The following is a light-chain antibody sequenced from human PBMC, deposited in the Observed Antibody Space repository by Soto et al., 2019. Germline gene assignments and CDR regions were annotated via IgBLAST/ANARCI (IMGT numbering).Light chain of an antibody. V-gene: IGKV1-5*01. CDR2: DAY. CDR1: QSISSW. J-gene: IGKJ1*01. Sequence: DIQMTQSHSTLSASVGDRVTITCRSSQSISSWLAWYHQKPGKAPKLLIYDAYSLESGVPSRFRGSESGTEFAHKISRLQPDDFATYYRQHYNSYSAFGQGTKVEIK. CDR3: QHYNSYSA.